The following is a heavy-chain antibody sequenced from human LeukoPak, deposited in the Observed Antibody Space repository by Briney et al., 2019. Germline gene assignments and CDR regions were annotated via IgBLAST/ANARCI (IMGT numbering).Heavy chain of an antibody. Sequence: GGSLRLSCAASGFTFSSYDMHWVRQATGKGLEWVSAIGTAGDTYYAGSVKGRFTISRENAKNSLYLQMNSLRAGATAVYCCARGFKHYSDSSGYYYDAFDIWGQGTMVTVSS. J-gene: IGHJ3*02. V-gene: IGHV3-13*04. CDR2: IGTAGDT. CDR3: ARGFKHYSDSSGYYYDAFDI. D-gene: IGHD3-22*01. CDR1: GFTFSSYD.